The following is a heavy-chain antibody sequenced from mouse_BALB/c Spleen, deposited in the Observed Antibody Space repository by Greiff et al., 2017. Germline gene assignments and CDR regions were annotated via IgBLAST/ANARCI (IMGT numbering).Heavy chain of an antibody. CDR2: IWGDGST. CDR1: GFSLTGYG. CDR3: ARDYYGSSYDYFDY. J-gene: IGHJ2*01. D-gene: IGHD1-1*01. Sequence: VQLKESGPGLVAPSQSLSITCTVSGFSLTGYGVNWVRQPPGKGLEWLGMIWGDGSTDYNSALKSRLSISKDNSKSQVFLKMNSLQTDDTAMYYCARDYYGSSYDYFDYWGQGTTLTVSS. V-gene: IGHV2-6-7*01.